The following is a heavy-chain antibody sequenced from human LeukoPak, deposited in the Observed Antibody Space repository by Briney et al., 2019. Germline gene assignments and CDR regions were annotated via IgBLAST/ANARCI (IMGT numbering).Heavy chain of an antibody. Sequence: SETLSLTCTVSGGSISSSSYYWGWIRQPPGKGLEWIGSIYYSGSTYYNPSLKSRVTMSVDTSKNQFSLKLSSVTAADTAVYYCARDSYYYGSGSHPPDIWGQGTMVTVSS. V-gene: IGHV4-39*07. CDR3: ARDSYYYGSGSHPPDI. D-gene: IGHD3-10*01. CDR2: IYYSGST. J-gene: IGHJ3*02. CDR1: GGSISSSSYY.